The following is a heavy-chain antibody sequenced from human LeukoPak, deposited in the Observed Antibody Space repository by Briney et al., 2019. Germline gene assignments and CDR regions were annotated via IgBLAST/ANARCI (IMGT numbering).Heavy chain of an antibody. CDR2: IIPIFGTA. V-gene: IGHV1-69*13. CDR1: GGTFSSYA. CDR3: ARGSLGHCSSTSCYYYYYYMDV. D-gene: IGHD2-2*01. J-gene: IGHJ6*03. Sequence: SVKVSCKASGGTFSSYAISWVRQAPGQGLEWMGGIIPIFGTANYAQKFQGRVTITADESTSTAYMELSSLRSEDTAVYYCARGSLGHCSSTSCYYYYYYMDVWGKGTTVTVSS.